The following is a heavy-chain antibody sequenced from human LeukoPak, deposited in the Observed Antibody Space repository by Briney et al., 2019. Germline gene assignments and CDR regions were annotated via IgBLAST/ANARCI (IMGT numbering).Heavy chain of an antibody. V-gene: IGHV3-11*01. CDR1: GFTFSDYY. J-gene: IGHJ4*02. Sequence: GGSLRLSCAASGFTFSDYYMSWIRQAPGKGLEWVSYISSSGSTIYYADSVKGRFTISRDNAKNSLYLQMNSLRAEDTAVYYCAKGSGELTRSCPGVWGQGTLVTVSS. CDR2: ISSSGSTI. D-gene: IGHD3-10*01. CDR3: AKGSGELTRSCPGV.